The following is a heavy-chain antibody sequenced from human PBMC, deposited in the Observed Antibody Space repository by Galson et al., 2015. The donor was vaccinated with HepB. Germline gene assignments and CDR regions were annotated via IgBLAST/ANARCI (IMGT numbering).Heavy chain of an antibody. D-gene: IGHD6-19*01. Sequence: SVKVSCKASGFTFTSSAMKWVRQARGQRLEWIGWIVVGSGNTNYAQKLQERVTITRDMSTSTAYMELSSLRYEDTAVYYCAADSSGWHDYGMDVWGQGTTVTVSS. J-gene: IGHJ6*02. CDR1: GFTFTSSA. CDR3: AADSSGWHDYGMDV. V-gene: IGHV1-58*02. CDR2: IVVGSGNT.